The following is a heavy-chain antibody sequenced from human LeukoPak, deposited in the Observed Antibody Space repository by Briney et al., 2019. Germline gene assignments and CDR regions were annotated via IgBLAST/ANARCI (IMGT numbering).Heavy chain of an antibody. J-gene: IGHJ3*02. D-gene: IGHD2-15*01. V-gene: IGHV3-30*02. CDR3: ARTLPEVVVVAATPGGYDAFDI. CDR1: GFTFSRFG. CDR2: LHSDGSRQ. Sequence: GGSLRLSCAASGFTFSRFGMHWVRQAPGKGLEWVAILHSDGSRQYYADSVKGRFTISRDNSKNTLYLQMNSLRAEDTAVYYCARTLPEVVVVAATPGGYDAFDIWGQGTMVTVSS.